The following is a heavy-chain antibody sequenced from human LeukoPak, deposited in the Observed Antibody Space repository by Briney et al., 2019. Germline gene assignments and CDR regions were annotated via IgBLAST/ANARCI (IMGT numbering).Heavy chain of an antibody. CDR1: GFTFSSYA. V-gene: IGHV3-23*01. CDR2: ISARGDST. CDR3: ARGASGDYDY. J-gene: IGHJ4*02. Sequence: GGSLRLSRAASGFTFSSYAVSWVRQAPGKGLEWVSAISARGDSTYYADSVEGRFTNSRDNSKNTLYLQMNSLRGEDTALYYCARGASGDYDYWGQGTLVTVSS. D-gene: IGHD4-17*01.